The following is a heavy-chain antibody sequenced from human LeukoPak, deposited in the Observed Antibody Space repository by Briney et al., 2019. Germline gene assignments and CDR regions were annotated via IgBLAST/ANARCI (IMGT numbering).Heavy chain of an antibody. CDR3: ATCGVEWELPRAFDV. CDR1: GFTFGNAW. CDR2: IKCKTDGGTT. D-gene: IGHD1-26*01. V-gene: IGHV3-15*05. J-gene: IGHJ3*01. Sequence: MSGGSLRLSCAASGFTFGNAWMTWVRQAPGKGLEWVGRIKCKTDGGTTDYAAPVKDRFTISRDDSKKTLYLQMNSLKIEDTALYYCATCGVEWELPRAFDVWGQGTMVSVSS.